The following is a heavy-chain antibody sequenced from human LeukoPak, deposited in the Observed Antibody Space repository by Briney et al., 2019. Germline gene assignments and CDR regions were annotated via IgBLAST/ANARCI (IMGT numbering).Heavy chain of an antibody. D-gene: IGHD2-2*01. CDR3: ATDTPARPNYYYFYMDV. CDR1: GYTLTELS. CDR2: FDPEDGET. V-gene: IGHV1-24*01. J-gene: IGHJ6*03. Sequence: GASVKVSCKVSGYTLTELSMHWVRQAPGKGLEWMGGFDPEDGETIYAQKFQGRVTMTEDTSTDTAYMELSSLTAEDTAVYYCATDTPARPNYYYFYMDVWGPGTTVTVSS.